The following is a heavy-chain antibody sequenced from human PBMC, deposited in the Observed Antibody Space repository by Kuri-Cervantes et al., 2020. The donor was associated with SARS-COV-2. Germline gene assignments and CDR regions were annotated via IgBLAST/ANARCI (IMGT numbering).Heavy chain of an antibody. CDR3: TTDGGGGAAAGTNYYYYYMDV. CDR1: GFTFSSYW. Sequence: CAASGFTFSSYWMSWVRQAPGKGLEWVGRIKSKTDGGTTDYAAPVKGRFTISRDDSKNTLYLQMNSLKTEDTAVYYCTTDGGGGAAAGTNYYYYYMDVWGKGTTVTVSS. CDR2: IKSKTDGGTT. J-gene: IGHJ6*03. V-gene: IGHV3-15*01. D-gene: IGHD6-13*01.